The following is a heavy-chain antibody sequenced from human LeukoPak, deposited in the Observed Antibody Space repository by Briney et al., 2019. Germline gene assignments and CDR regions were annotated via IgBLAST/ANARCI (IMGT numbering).Heavy chain of an antibody. CDR3: ARDFNGPSFY. J-gene: IGHJ4*02. D-gene: IGHD2-8*01. V-gene: IGHV3-7*01. CDR2: IRQDGNEK. Sequence: GGSLRLSCAASGFTFSNYWMRWLRQAPGKVLEWVANIRQDGNEKYYVDSVKGRFTISRDNAQNSLYLQLNSLRAEDTAVYYCARDFNGPSFYWGQGSLVTVSS. CDR1: GFTFSNYW.